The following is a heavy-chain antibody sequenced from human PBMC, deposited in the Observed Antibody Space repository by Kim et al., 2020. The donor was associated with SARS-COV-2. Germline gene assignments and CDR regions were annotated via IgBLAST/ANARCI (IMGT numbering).Heavy chain of an antibody. J-gene: IGHJ6*02. CDR1: GASVTSPTYY. CDR3: ARHFPTRDSNWNHLSYYGRNV. D-gene: IGHD1-1*01. V-gene: IGHV4-39*01. Sequence: SETLSLTCSVSGASVTSPTYYWGWIRQSPGRGLEWIGSVSSGGDTYYSPSLKSRLTISVNTSKNLFSLRLGSVTAADTAVYYCARHFPTRDSNWNHLSYYGRNVWGQGTTVTVSS. CDR2: VSSGGDT.